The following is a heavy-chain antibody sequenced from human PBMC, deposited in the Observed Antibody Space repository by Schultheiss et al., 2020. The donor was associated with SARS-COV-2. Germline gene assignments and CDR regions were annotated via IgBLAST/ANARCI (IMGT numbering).Heavy chain of an antibody. D-gene: IGHD1-20*01. J-gene: IGHJ4*02. Sequence: ASVKVSCKASGYTFTGYYMHWVRQAPGQGLEWMGRINPNSGGTNYAQKFQGRVTMTRDTSISTAYMELSSLRSEDTAVYYCARGYGYNWNPVRWGQGTLVTVSS. CDR3: ARGYGYNWNPVR. CDR2: INPNSGGT. V-gene: IGHV1-2*06. CDR1: GYTFTGYY.